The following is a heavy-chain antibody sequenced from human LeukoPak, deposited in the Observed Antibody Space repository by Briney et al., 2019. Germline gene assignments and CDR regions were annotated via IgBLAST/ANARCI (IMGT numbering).Heavy chain of an antibody. CDR3: ARRGYHDYSGFDY. J-gene: IGHJ4*02. CDR1: GFTFSSYS. CDR2: ISGSSSDI. Sequence: GGSLRLSCAASGFTFSSYSMNWVRQAPGKGLEWVSSISGSSSDIYYADSVKGRFTISRDNAKNSLYLQMKSLRAEDTAVYYCARRGYHDYSGFDYWGQGTLVTVSS. V-gene: IGHV3-21*01. D-gene: IGHD1-26*01.